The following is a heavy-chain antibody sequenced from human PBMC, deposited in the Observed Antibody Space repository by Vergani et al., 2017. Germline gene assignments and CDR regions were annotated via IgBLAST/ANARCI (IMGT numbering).Heavy chain of an antibody. CDR2: ISWNSGAV. J-gene: IGHJ6*02. CDR1: GITFWKFG. Sequence: EVDLVESGGGLAQPGGSLRLSWEASGITFWKFGMHWVRQGPGKGLEWVSGISWNSGAVDYADSGRGRFTISRDNAKNSLFLEMNSLRFEDTAVYYCARKHISNYYDSSGYYYMRYYYGMDVWGQGTTVTVSS. CDR3: ARKHISNYYDSSGYYYMRYYYGMDV. V-gene: IGHV3-9*01. D-gene: IGHD3-22*01.